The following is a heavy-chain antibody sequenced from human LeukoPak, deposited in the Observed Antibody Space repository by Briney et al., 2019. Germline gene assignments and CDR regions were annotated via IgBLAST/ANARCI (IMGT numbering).Heavy chain of an antibody. Sequence: QTGGSLRLSCAASGFTFSSYAMSWVRQAPGKGLEWVSVTSGSGASTSYADSVKGRFTIARDNSKNTLYLQMNSLRAEDTAVYYCAKVGYFFGYLYYFDNWGQGTLVTVSS. CDR2: TSGSGAST. D-gene: IGHD5-18*01. V-gene: IGHV3-23*01. J-gene: IGHJ4*02. CDR1: GFTFSSYA. CDR3: AKVGYFFGYLYYFDN.